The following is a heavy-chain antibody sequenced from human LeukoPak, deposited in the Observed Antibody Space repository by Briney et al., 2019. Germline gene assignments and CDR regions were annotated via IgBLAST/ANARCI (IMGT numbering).Heavy chain of an antibody. CDR1: GGSINSGGFY. V-gene: IGHV4-31*03. CDR3: ARDHGAGPTDY. J-gene: IGHJ4*02. CDR2: IYYSGST. Sequence: SETLSLTCTVSGGSINSGGFYWSWIRQHPGKGLEWIGYIYYSGSTYYNPSLKSRVTILVGTSKNQFSLRMSSVTAADTAVYFCARDHGAGPTDYWGQGTLVTVSS. D-gene: IGHD3-10*01.